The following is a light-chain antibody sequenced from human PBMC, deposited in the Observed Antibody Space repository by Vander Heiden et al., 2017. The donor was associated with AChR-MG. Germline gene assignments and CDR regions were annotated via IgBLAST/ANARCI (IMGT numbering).Light chain of an antibody. V-gene: IGKV3D-11*01. CDR3: QQRSKWRA. J-gene: IGKJ5*01. Sequence: EIVLTQSPATLSLSPGERATLSCRARQDVDKYLAWYQQRPGQAPRLLIYDTSKRATGIPARFSGSGPGTDFTLTISSLEPEDFAVYYFQQRSKWRAFGQGTRLEIK. CDR2: DTS. CDR1: QDVDKY.